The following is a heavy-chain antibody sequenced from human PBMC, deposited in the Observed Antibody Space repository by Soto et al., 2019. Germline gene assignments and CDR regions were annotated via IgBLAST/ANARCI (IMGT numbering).Heavy chain of an antibody. V-gene: IGHV3-33*01. Sequence: GGSLRLSCAASGFTFSSYGMHWVRQAPGKGLEWVAVIWYDGSNKYYADSVKGRFTISRDNSKNTLYLQMNSLRAEDTAVYYCARERPDIVATITHAFDIWGQGTMVTVSS. J-gene: IGHJ3*02. CDR2: IWYDGSNK. CDR1: GFTFSSYG. D-gene: IGHD5-12*01. CDR3: ARERPDIVATITHAFDI.